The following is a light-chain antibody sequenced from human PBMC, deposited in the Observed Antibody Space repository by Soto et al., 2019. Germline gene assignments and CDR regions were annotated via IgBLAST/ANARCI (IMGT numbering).Light chain of an antibody. CDR2: DVF. J-gene: IGLJ1*01. Sequence: QSVLTQDASVSGSPGQSITISCTGTSSDVGGFNYVSWYQQHPGKAPKLMIYDVFTRPSGVSNRFSGSKSGNTASLTISALQAEDEADYYCTSWTSTSTYVFGSGTSSPS. CDR3: TSWTSTSTYV. V-gene: IGLV2-14*03. CDR1: SSDVGGFNY.